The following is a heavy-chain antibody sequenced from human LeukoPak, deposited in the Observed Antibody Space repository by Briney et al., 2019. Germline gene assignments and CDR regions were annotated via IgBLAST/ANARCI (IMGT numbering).Heavy chain of an antibody. J-gene: IGHJ3*02. CDR1: GFTFSSYW. Sequence: PGGSLRLSCAASGFTFSSYWMSWVRQAPGKGLEWVANIKQDGSEKYYVDSVKGRFTISRDNAKNSLYLQMNSLRAEDTAVYYCAREYYDILTGWVENAFDIWGQGTMVTVSS. V-gene: IGHV3-7*01. D-gene: IGHD3-9*01. CDR3: AREYYDILTGWVENAFDI. CDR2: IKQDGSEK.